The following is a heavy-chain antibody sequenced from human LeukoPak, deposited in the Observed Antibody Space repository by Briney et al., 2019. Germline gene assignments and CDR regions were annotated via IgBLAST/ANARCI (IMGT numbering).Heavy chain of an antibody. CDR1: GFTFNNYA. Sequence: GGSLRLSCAASGFTFNNYAMSWVRQAPGEGLEWVSAISGLGATTYYADSVKGRFAISRDNSKNTLYLQMSSLRAEDTAVYYCAKDQRFGDLDDYRGQGTLVTVSS. V-gene: IGHV3-23*01. CDR3: AKDQRFGDLDDY. CDR2: ISGLGATT. D-gene: IGHD3-10*01. J-gene: IGHJ4*02.